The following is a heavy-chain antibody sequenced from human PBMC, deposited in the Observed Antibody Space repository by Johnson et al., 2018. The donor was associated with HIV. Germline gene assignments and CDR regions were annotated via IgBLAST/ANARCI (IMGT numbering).Heavy chain of an antibody. D-gene: IGHD7-27*01. J-gene: IGHJ3*02. CDR3: ARIRPANWGVNDAFDI. CDR1: GFTFSSYW. Sequence: MLLVESGGGLVQPGGSLRLSCAASGFTFSSYWMSWVRQAPGKGLEWVANIKQDGSEKYYVDSVKGRFTISRDNAKNSLYLQMNSLRAEDTAVYYCARIRPANWGVNDAFDIWGQGTMVTVSS. CDR2: IKQDGSEK. V-gene: IGHV3-7*01.